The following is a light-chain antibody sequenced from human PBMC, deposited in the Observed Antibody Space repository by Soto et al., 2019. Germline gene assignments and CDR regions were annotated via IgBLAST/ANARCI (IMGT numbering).Light chain of an antibody. CDR3: YSYAGSHNV. J-gene: IGLJ1*01. CDR1: SSDVGGYNY. Sequence: QSVLTQPPSASGSPGQSVTISCTGTSSDVGGYNYVSWYQQHPGRAPRLMIYEVNKRPSGVPGRFSGSKSGDTASLTVSGPQAEDEADYYCYSYAGSHNVFGTGTKLTVL. CDR2: EVN. V-gene: IGLV2-8*01.